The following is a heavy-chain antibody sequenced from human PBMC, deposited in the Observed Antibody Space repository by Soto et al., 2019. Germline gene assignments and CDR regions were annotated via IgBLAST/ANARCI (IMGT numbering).Heavy chain of an antibody. V-gene: IGHV4-34*01. CDR2: INHSGST. J-gene: IGHJ6*02. Sequence: QVQLQQWGAGLLKPSETLSLTCAVYGGSFSGYYWSWIRQPPGKGLEWIGEINHSGSTNYNPSLTSRATLSVDPSKNQLPPKLSPVTAADTAVYYRARVDTGSSWHHYSRGWYKGAYYYGMDVWGQGTTVTVSS. CDR1: GGSFSGYY. CDR3: ARVDTGSSWHHYSRGWYKGAYYYGMDV. D-gene: IGHD6-19*01.